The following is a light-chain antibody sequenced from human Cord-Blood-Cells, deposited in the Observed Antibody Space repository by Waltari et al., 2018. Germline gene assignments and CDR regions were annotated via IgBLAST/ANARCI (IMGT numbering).Light chain of an antibody. V-gene: IGLV1-47*01. CDR1: TANFRSNY. Sequence: QSVLTKPPSASRTPGQRVTISCSGRTANFRSNYVYWYHPLPGAAPQHLIHRNTQRPSGVPDRFSGSKSGTSASLAISGLRSEDEADYYCAAWDVSLSGWVFGGGTKLTVL. CDR3: AAWDVSLSGWV. CDR2: RNT. J-gene: IGLJ3*02.